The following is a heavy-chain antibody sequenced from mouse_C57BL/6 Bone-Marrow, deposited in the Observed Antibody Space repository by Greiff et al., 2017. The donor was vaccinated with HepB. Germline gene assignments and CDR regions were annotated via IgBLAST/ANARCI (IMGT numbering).Heavy chain of an antibody. CDR3: ARSYKKGSSPHFDY. J-gene: IGHJ2*01. CDR1: GYTFTSYW. CDR2: IYPGSGST. Sequence: QVQLQQPGAELVKPGASVKLSCKASGYTFTSYWITWVKQRPGQGLEWIGDIYPGSGSTNYNEKFKSKATLTVDTSSSTAYMQLSSLTSEDSAVYDGARSYKKGSSPHFDYWGQGTTLTVSA. V-gene: IGHV1-55*01. D-gene: IGHD1-1*01.